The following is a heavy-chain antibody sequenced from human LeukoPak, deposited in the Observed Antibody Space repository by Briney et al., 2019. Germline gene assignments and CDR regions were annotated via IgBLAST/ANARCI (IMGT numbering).Heavy chain of an antibody. Sequence: ASVKVSCKASGGTFSSYAISWVRQAPGQGLEWMGWMNPNSGNTGYAQKFQGRVTITRNTSISTAYMELSSLRSEDTAVYYCASSAAGGDAFDIWGQGTMVTVSS. CDR1: GGTFSSYA. CDR3: ASSAAGGDAFDI. J-gene: IGHJ3*02. D-gene: IGHD6-13*01. CDR2: MNPNSGNT. V-gene: IGHV1-8*03.